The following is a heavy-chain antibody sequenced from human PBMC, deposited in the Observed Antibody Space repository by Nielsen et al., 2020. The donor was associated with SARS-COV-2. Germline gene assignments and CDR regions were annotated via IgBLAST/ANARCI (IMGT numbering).Heavy chain of an antibody. Sequence: GESLKISCEASGFTISRYGMHWVRQAPGKGLEWVTFISYDGSVKYYADSVKGRFTISTDLSNNTLYLQMNSLRVEDMAIYYCTKGAQLGDYWGQGTLATVSS. CDR3: TKGAQLGDY. J-gene: IGHJ4*02. V-gene: IGHV3-30*18. CDR2: ISYDGSVK. CDR1: GFTISRYG. D-gene: IGHD6-13*01.